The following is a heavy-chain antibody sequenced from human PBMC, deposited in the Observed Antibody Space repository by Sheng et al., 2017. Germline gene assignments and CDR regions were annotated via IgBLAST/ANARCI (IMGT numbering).Heavy chain of an antibody. CDR1: VGSISSSTYY. Sequence: QLQLQESGPGLVKPSETLSLTCTVSVGSISSSTYYWGWIRQPPGKGLEWIGSIYYSGSTYYNPSLKSRVTISVDTSKNQFSLKLSSVTAADTAVYYCARVRDGYNYPDYWGQGTLVTVSS. CDR2: IYYSGST. V-gene: IGHV4-39*07. CDR3: ARVRDGYNYPDY. J-gene: IGHJ4*02. D-gene: IGHD5-12*01.